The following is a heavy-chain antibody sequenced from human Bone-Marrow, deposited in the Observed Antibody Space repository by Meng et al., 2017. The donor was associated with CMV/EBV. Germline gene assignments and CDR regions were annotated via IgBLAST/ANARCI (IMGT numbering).Heavy chain of an antibody. CDR2: ISYDGSNK. V-gene: IGHV3-30*04. CDR1: GFTFSSYA. D-gene: IGHD2-2*01. CDR3: ARGGPSILVPARPWL. J-gene: IGHJ4*02. Sequence: GESLKISCAASGFTFSSYAMHWVRQAPGKGLEWVAVISYDGSNKYYADSVKGRLTISRDNSKNTLYLQINSLRAEDTAFYYCARGGPSILVPARPWLWGQGTLVTVSS.